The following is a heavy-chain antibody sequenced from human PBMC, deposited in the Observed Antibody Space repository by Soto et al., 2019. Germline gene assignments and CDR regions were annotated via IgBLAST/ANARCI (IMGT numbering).Heavy chain of an antibody. CDR2: IYSGGTI. CDR3: HGSRY. Sequence: EVQVVESGGGLIQPGGSLRLSCAVSGFTVTINYMSWVRQAPGKGLEWVSVIYSGGTIYYADSVKGRFTISRDTSKITLYRQRTSLGAKDTTVYICHGSRYWGQGTLVTVSS. CDR1: GFTVTINY. D-gene: IGHD5-12*01. V-gene: IGHV3-53*01. J-gene: IGHJ4*02.